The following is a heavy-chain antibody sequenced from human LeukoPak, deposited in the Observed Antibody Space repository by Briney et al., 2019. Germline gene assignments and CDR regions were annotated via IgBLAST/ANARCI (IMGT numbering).Heavy chain of an antibody. CDR3: ARDSVSISRAFDI. Sequence: SETLSLTCTVSGGSISSYYWSWIRQPPGKGLEWIGYIYYSGSTNYNPSLKSRVTTSVDTSKNQFSLKLSSVTAADTAVYYCARDSVSISRAFDIWGQGTMVTVSS. CDR1: GGSISSYY. J-gene: IGHJ3*02. V-gene: IGHV4-59*01. CDR2: IYYSGST. D-gene: IGHD3-3*01.